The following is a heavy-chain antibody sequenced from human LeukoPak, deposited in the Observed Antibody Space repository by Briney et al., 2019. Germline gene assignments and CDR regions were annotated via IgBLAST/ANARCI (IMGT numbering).Heavy chain of an antibody. CDR3: ARDRLAELYYYYGMDV. J-gene: IGHJ6*02. CDR1: GYTVTCYY. V-gene: IGHV1-2*02. CDR2: INPNSGGT. D-gene: IGHD6-19*01. Sequence: ASVKVSCKASGYTVTCYYMHWVRHAPGQGLEWMGWINPNSGGTNYAQKLQGRVTMTRDTSISTAYMELSRLRADDTAVYYCARDRLAELYYYYGMDVWGQGTTVTVSS.